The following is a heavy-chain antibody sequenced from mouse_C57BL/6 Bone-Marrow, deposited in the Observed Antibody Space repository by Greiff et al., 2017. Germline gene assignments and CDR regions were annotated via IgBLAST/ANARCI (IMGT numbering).Heavy chain of an antibody. CDR1: GFTFSSYA. Sequence: EVHLVESGGGLVKPGGSLKLSCAASGFTFSSYAMSWVRPTPEKRLEWVATISDGGSYTYYPDNVKGRFTISRDNAPNNLYLRMRHLKSEDTAMYDCAREGAGDYWGQGTTLTVSS. CDR3: AREGAGDY. J-gene: IGHJ2*01. V-gene: IGHV5-4*01. CDR2: ISDGGSYT.